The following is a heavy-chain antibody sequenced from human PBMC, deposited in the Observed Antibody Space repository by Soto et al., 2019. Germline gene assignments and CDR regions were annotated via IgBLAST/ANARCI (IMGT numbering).Heavy chain of an antibody. CDR3: ASALTPYRGVIVSIYYYYGMDV. V-gene: IGHV1-3*01. CDR2: INAGNGNT. CDR1: GYTFTSYA. J-gene: IGHJ6*02. D-gene: IGHD3-10*01. Sequence: GASVKVSCKASGYTFTSYAMHWVRQAPGQRLEWMGWINAGNGNTKYSQKFQGRVTITRDTSASTAYMELSSLRSEDTAVYYCASALTPYRGVIVSIYYYYGMDVWGQGTTVTVSS.